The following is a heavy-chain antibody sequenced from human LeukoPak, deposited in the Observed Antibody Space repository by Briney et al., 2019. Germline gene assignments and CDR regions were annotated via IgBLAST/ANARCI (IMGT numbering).Heavy chain of an antibody. D-gene: IGHD3-9*01. V-gene: IGHV3-23*01. J-gene: IGHJ4*02. CDR2: ISGSGGST. CDR1: GFTVSSYA. Sequence: GGSLRLSCAASGFTVSSYAMSWVRQAPGKGLEWVSSISGSGGSTYYADSVKGRFTISRDNSKNTMYLQMNSLRAEDTAVYYCAGGEILTGHYTFDYWGQGTLVTVSS. CDR3: AGGEILTGHYTFDY.